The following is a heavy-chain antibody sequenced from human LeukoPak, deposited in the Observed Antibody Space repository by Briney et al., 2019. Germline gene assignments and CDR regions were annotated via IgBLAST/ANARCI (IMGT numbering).Heavy chain of an antibody. J-gene: IGHJ6*03. D-gene: IGHD6-13*01. Sequence: PGGSLRLSCAASGFTFSSYAMHWVRQAPGKGLEYVSAISSNGGSTYYANSVKGRFTISRDNSKNTLYLQMGSLRAEDMVVYYCARSRWGYYYYMDVWGKGTTVTVSS. CDR2: ISSNGGST. V-gene: IGHV3-64*01. CDR3: ARSRWGYYYYMDV. CDR1: GFTFSSYA.